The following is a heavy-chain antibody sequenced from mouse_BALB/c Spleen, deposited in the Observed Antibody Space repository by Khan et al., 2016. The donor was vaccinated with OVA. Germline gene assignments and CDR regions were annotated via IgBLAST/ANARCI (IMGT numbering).Heavy chain of an antibody. J-gene: IGHJ3*01. V-gene: IGHV1-4*01. CDR2: INPSNGYT. Sequence: QVQLQQSGVELARPGASVKMSCKASGYTFTSYTIHWIKKRPGQGLGWIGYINPSNGYTNYNQKFKDKATLTTDKSSTTAYLQLSSLTSDDSAVYNCVRDGAYHRNDGWFAYWGQGTLVTVSA. CDR1: GYTFTSYT. D-gene: IGHD2-14*01. CDR3: VRDGAYHRNDGWFAY.